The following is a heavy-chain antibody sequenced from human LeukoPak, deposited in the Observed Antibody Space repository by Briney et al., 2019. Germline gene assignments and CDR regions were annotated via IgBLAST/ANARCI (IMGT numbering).Heavy chain of an antibody. CDR3: ARQGSSQTGFDY. J-gene: IGHJ4*02. CDR1: GCTFTSYA. Sequence: GASVKVSCKASGCTFTSYAIHWVRQAPGQRLEWMGWINAGNGDTKYSQKFQGRVTITRDTSASIAYMELSSLRSEDTAVYYCARQGSSQTGFDYWGQGTLVTVSS. CDR2: INAGNGDT. D-gene: IGHD6-13*01. V-gene: IGHV1-3*01.